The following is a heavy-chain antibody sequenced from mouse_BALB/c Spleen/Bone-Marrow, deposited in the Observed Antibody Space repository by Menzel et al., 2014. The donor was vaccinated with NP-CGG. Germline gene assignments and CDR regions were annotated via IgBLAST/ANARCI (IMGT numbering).Heavy chain of an antibody. CDR2: ISSGGSYT. D-gene: IGHD2-3*01. Sequence: EVHLVESGGGLVKPGGSLKLSCAASGFTFSSYTMSWVRQTPEKRLEWVATISSGGSYTYYPDSVEGRFTISRDNAKNTLYLQMSSLKSEDTAMYYCTRDLYDGYSYYAMDYWGQGTSVTVSS. V-gene: IGHV5-6-4*01. CDR1: GFTFSSYT. CDR3: TRDLYDGYSYYAMDY. J-gene: IGHJ4*01.